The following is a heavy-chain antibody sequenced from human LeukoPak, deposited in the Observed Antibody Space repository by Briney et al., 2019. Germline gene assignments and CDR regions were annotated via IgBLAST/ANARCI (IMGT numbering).Heavy chain of an antibody. CDR1: GFTFSSYW. CDR2: INSDGSST. CDR3: ATFWSGYLYYYYGMDV. Sequence: EGSLRLSCAASGFTFSSYWMHWVRQAPGKGLVWVSRINSDGSSTSYADSVKGRFTISRDNAKNTLYLQMNSLRAEDTAVYYCATFWSGYLYYYYGMDVWGQGTTVTVSS. V-gene: IGHV3-74*01. D-gene: IGHD3-3*01. J-gene: IGHJ6*02.